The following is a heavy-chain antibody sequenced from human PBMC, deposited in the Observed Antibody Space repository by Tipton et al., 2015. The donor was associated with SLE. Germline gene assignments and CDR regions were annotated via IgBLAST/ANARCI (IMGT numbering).Heavy chain of an antibody. CDR1: GYTFTSYG. CDR3: ARENHGPYFYYYGMDV. Sequence: QSGAEVKRPGASVKVSCKASGYTFTSYGISWVRQAPGQGLEWMGWISAYNGNTNYAQKLQGRVTMTTDTSTSTAYMELRSLRSEDTAVYYCARENHGPYFYYYGMDVWGQGTTVTVSS. D-gene: IGHD1-14*01. J-gene: IGHJ6*02. V-gene: IGHV1-18*01. CDR2: ISAYNGNT.